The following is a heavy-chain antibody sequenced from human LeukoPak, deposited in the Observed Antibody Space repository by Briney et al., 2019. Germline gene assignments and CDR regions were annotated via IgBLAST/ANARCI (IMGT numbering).Heavy chain of an antibody. J-gene: IGHJ4*02. CDR1: GLTVSHAW. CDR3: VSYSNAWRH. Sequence: GGSLRLSCAASGLTVSHAWMSWFRQAPGKGLDWVGRIKNKADGGTTDYAAPVKGRFTISRDDSKNTLYLQMNSLKAEDTGLYYCVSYSNAWRHWGQGTLVNVSS. CDR2: IKNKADGGTT. V-gene: IGHV3-15*01. D-gene: IGHD6-19*01.